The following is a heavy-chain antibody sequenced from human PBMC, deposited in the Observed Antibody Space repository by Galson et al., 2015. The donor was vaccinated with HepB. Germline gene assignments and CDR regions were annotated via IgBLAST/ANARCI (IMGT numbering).Heavy chain of an antibody. CDR3: TTDGWAGDFWSGYYETHRPDY. CDR2: IKSKTDGGTT. CDR1: GFTFSNAW. D-gene: IGHD3-3*01. V-gene: IGHV3-15*07. J-gene: IGHJ4*02. Sequence: SLRLSCAASGFTFSNAWMNWVRQAPGKGLEWVGRIKSKTDGGTTDYAAPVKGRFTISRDDSKNTLYLQMNSLKTEDTAVYYCTTDGWAGDFWSGYYETHRPDYWGQGTLVTVSS.